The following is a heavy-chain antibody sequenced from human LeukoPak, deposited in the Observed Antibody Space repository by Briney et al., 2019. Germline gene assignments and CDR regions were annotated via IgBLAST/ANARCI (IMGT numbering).Heavy chain of an antibody. CDR2: IYYSGST. J-gene: IGHJ4*02. CDR1: GGSISSYY. V-gene: IGHV4-59*01. D-gene: IGHD1-26*01. Sequence: SETLSLTCTVSGGSISSYYWSWIRQPPGKGLEWIGYIYYSGSTNYNPSLKSRVTISVDTSKNQFSLKLSSVTAADTAVYYCVRHRQPYYGDYFDYWGQGTLVTVSS. CDR3: VRHRQPYYGDYFDY.